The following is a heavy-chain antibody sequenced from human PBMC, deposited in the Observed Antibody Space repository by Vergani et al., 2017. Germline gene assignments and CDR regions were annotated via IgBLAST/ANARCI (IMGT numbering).Heavy chain of an antibody. CDR3: ARVMYRDEASTGYRLEGMDI. D-gene: IGHD3-9*01. V-gene: IGHV4-59*13. J-gene: IGHJ6*02. Sequence: QLHLEESGPGLVKPSETLSLTCTVSGGSFNTYYWSWIRQSPGKGLEWIGYIYSTGSINYNPSLNSRVTMSVDTSKNQFSLKLRSVTAADTAVYFCARVMYRDEASTGYRLEGMDIWGQGTTVTISS. CDR1: GGSFNTYY. CDR2: IYSTGSI.